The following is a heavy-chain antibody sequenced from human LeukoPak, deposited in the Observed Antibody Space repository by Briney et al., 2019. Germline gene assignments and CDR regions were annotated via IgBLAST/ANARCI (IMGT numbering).Heavy chain of an antibody. V-gene: IGHV1-46*01. J-gene: IGHJ2*01. CDR2: INPNGGST. Sequence: ASVAVSFKASGYTFTSYYMHWVRQAPGQGLEWMGIINPNGGSTTYAQKFQGRVTMTRDTSTSTVYMEVSSLRSEDTAVYYCARGHDSSGLNWYFDLWGRGTLVTVSS. CDR1: GYTFTSYY. CDR3: ARGHDSSGLNWYFDL. D-gene: IGHD3-22*01.